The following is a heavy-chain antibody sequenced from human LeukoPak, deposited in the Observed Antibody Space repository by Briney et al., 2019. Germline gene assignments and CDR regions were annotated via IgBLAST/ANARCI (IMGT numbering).Heavy chain of an antibody. Sequence: GGSLRLSCAASGFAFSSYWMHWVRQAPGKGLVWVSRINSDGTTTTYADSVKGRFTISRDNAKNTLYLRMNSRRAEDTAGYYCAGGSSGYYYHWFDPWGQGTLVTVSS. CDR2: INSDGTTT. J-gene: IGHJ5*02. D-gene: IGHD3-22*01. V-gene: IGHV3-74*01. CDR1: GFAFSSYW. CDR3: AGGSSGYYYHWFDP.